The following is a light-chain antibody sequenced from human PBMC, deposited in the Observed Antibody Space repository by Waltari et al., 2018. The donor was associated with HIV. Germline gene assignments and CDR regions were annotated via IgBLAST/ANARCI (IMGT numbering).Light chain of an antibody. Sequence: QSALPQPRSVSGSPGQSVTISCTGTSRDVGASNYVSWYQQHPGKAPKLMIYEVTKRPSGIPGRFSASRAGNTASLTVSGLQAEDEADYYCSSYDNNNNYVIFGGGTKLTVL. V-gene: IGLV2-11*01. CDR2: EVT. J-gene: IGLJ2*01. CDR1: SRDVGASNY. CDR3: SSYDNNNNYVI.